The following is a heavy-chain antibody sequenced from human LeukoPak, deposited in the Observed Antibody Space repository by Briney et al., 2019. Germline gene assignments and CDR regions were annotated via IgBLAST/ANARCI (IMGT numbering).Heavy chain of an antibody. D-gene: IGHD5-18*01. V-gene: IGHV3-48*04. CDR2: ITSSSSPI. CDR1: GFTFSSYG. Sequence: PGGSLRLSCAASGFTFSSYGMHWVRQAPGKGLEWVSYITSSSSPIYYADSVKGRFTISRDNARNSLYLQMSSLRAEDTAVYYCARGGGYSYGPFDYWGQGTLVTVSS. J-gene: IGHJ4*02. CDR3: ARGGGYSYGPFDY.